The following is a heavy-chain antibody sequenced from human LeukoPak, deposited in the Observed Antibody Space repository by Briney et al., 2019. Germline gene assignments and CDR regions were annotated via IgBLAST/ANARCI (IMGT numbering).Heavy chain of an antibody. D-gene: IGHD5-12*01. V-gene: IGHV4-4*08. CDR1: GASIFGQY. CDR3: ARDLISEYSRSHSHFDP. J-gene: IGHJ5*02. CDR2: IYCSGSTSCGST. Sequence: PSETLSLTCTVSGASIFGQYWSWIRQPPGKGLEWIGYIYCSGSTSCGSTSYNPSLKSRVTISVDKNQLSLRLTSVTAADTAVYYCARDLISEYSRSHSHFDPWGQGTLVTVSS.